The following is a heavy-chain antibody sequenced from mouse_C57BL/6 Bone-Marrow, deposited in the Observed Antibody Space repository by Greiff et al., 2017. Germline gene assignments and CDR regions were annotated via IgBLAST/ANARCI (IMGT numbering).Heavy chain of an antibody. Sequence: VKLMESGPGLVQPSQSLSITCTVSGFSLTSYGVHWVRQSPGKGLEWLGVIWSGGSTDYNAAFISRLSISKDNSKSQVFFKMNSLQADDTAIYYCARIGVYYGNYDAMDYWGQGTSVTVSS. D-gene: IGHD2-1*01. J-gene: IGHJ4*01. V-gene: IGHV2-2*01. CDR1: GFSLTSYG. CDR3: ARIGVYYGNYDAMDY. CDR2: IWSGGST.